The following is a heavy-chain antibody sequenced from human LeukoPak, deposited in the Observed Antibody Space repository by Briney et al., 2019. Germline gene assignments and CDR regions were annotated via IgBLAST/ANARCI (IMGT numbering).Heavy chain of an antibody. D-gene: IGHD2-15*01. V-gene: IGHV3-21*04. Sequence: TGGSLRLSCAASGFTFSSYSMNWVRQAPGKGLEWVSSISSSSSYIYYADSVKGRFTISRDNAKNSLYLQMNSLRTEDTALYYCARSSGPYRHFDYWGQGTLVTVSS. CDR2: ISSSSSYI. J-gene: IGHJ4*02. CDR3: ARSSGPYRHFDY. CDR1: GFTFSSYS.